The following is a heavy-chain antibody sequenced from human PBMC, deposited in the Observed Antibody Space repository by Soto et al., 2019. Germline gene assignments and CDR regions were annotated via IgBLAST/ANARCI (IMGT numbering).Heavy chain of an antibody. D-gene: IGHD1-26*01. V-gene: IGHV3-33*01. CDR1: GFTFSSYG. J-gene: IGHJ4*02. CDR2: IWYDGSNK. Sequence: QVQLVESGGGVVQPGRSLRLSCAASGFTFSSYGMHWVRQAPGKGLEWVAVIWYDGSNKYYADSVKGRFTISRDNSKNTLYLQMNSLRAEDTAVYYCARDQGELLFDYWGQGTLVTVSS. CDR3: ARDQGELLFDY.